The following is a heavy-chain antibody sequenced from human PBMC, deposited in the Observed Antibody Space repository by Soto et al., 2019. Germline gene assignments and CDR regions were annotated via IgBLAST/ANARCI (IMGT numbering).Heavy chain of an antibody. V-gene: IGHV3-49*03. CDR1: GFTFGDYA. CDR2: IRSKAYGGTT. J-gene: IGHJ5*02. D-gene: IGHD1-7*01. Sequence: GGSLRLSCTASGFTFGDYAMSWFRQAPGKGLEWVGFIRSKAYGGTTEYAASVKGRFTISRDDSKSIAYLQMNSLKTEDTAVYYCTRDERVQELELDWGNWFDPWGQGTLVTVSS. CDR3: TRDERVQELELDWGNWFDP.